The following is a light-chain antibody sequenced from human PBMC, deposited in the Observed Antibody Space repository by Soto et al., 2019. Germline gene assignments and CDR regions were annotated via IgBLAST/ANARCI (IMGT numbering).Light chain of an antibody. V-gene: IGLV2-8*01. J-gene: IGLJ2*01. CDR3: SSYAGSNNVL. CDR2: EVT. Sequence: QSALTQPASASGSPGQSITISCTGTSSDVGGYDFVSWYQQHPGKAPKLLIYEVTKRPSGVPDRISASKSGNTASLTVSGLQAEDEADYYCSSYAGSNNVLFGGGTKLTVL. CDR1: SSDVGGYDF.